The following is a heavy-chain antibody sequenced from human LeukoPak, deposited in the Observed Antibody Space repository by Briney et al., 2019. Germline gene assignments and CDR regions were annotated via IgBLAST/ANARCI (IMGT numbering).Heavy chain of an antibody. J-gene: IGHJ4*02. CDR1: GGSISSYY. V-gene: IGHV4-59*01. D-gene: IGHD5-18*01. CDR2: IYYSGST. CDR3: ARVPPRDTYGAADDY. Sequence: SETLSLTCTVSGGSISSYYWSWIRQPPGKGLEWIGYIYYSGSTNYNPSLKSRVTISVDTSKNQFSLKLSSVTAADTAVYYCARVPPRDTYGAADDYWGQGTLVTVSS.